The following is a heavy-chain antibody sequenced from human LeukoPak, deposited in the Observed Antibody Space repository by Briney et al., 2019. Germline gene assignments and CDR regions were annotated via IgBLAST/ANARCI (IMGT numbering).Heavy chain of an antibody. J-gene: IGHJ3*02. CDR2: IYPSDSDT. V-gene: IGHV5-51*01. CDR1: VYSFTDYW. CDR3: VRSLRFLGWPNAFDI. D-gene: IGHD3-3*01. Sequence: GESLKISCKGSVYSFTDYWIGWVRQMPGKGLEWMGIIYPSDSDTRYSPFFQGQVTISADTSITTAYLQWRSLKASDTAMYYCVRSLRFLGWPNAFDIWGQGTMVTVSS.